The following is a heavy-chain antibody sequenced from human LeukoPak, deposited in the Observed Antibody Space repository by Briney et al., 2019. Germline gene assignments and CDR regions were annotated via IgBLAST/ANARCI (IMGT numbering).Heavy chain of an antibody. V-gene: IGHV1-2*02. CDR3: ARAMHQYYYDSSGEAFDI. J-gene: IGHJ3*02. Sequence: ASVKVSRKTSGYTFTGFYMHWVRQAPSQGLEWMGWINPNSGGTTYAQKFQGRVTMTRDTSISTAYMELSRLRSDDTAVYYCARAMHQYYYDSSGEAFDIWGQGTMVTVSS. D-gene: IGHD3-22*01. CDR1: GYTFTGFY. CDR2: INPNSGGT.